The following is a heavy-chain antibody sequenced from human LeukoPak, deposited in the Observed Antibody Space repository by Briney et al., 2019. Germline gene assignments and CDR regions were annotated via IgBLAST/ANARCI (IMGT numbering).Heavy chain of an antibody. CDR2: INPSGGST. Sequence: APVKVSCKASGYTFTNYGISWVRQAPGQGLEWMGIINPSGGSTSYAQKFQGRVTMTRDMSTSTVYMELSSLRSEDTAVYYCARDLSGSSGSFDYWGQGTLVTVSS. V-gene: IGHV1-46*01. CDR3: ARDLSGSSGSFDY. CDR1: GYTFTNYG. J-gene: IGHJ4*02. D-gene: IGHD1-26*01.